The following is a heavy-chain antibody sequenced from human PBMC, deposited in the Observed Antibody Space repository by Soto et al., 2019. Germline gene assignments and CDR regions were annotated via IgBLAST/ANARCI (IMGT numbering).Heavy chain of an antibody. CDR3: AREDDSSGYTFDY. D-gene: IGHD3-22*01. V-gene: IGHV4-31*03. J-gene: IGHJ4*02. CDR2: IYYSGST. CDR1: GGSISSGGYY. Sequence: PSETLSLTCTVSGGSISSGGYYWSWIRQHPGKGLEWIGYIYYSGSTYYNPSLKSRVTISVDTSKNQFSLKLSSVTAADTAVYYCAREDDSSGYTFDYWGQGTLVTVYS.